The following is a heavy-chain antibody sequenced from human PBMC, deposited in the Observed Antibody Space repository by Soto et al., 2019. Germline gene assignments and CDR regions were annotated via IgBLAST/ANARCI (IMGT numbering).Heavy chain of an antibody. D-gene: IGHD2-2*01. CDR3: AKDRSRGYCSSTSCYSSYYYYMDV. J-gene: IGHJ6*03. CDR2: ISGSGGST. V-gene: IGHV3-23*01. Sequence: GGSLRLSCTASGLTFSSYAMSWVRQAPGKGLEWVSAISGSGGSTYYADSVKGRFTISRDNSKNTLYLQMNSLRAEDAAVYYCAKDRSRGYCSSTSCYSSYYYYMDVWDKGTTVTVSS. CDR1: GLTFSSYA.